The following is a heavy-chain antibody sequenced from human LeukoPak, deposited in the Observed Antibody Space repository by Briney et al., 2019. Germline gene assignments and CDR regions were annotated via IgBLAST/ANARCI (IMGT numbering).Heavy chain of an antibody. V-gene: IGHV3-23*01. CDR3: ASDSSGWYRWLDP. D-gene: IGHD6-19*01. CDR2: MSGSDGST. Sequence: GGSLRLSCAASGFTFSDAWMNWVRQAPGKGLEWVSTMSGSDGSTYYADSVKGRFTISRDNSKNTLYLQMNSLRAEDTAVYYCASDSSGWYRWLDPWGQGTLVTVSS. J-gene: IGHJ5*02. CDR1: GFTFSDA.